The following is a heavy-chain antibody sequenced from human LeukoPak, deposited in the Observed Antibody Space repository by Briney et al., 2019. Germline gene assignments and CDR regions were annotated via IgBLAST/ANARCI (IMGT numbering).Heavy chain of an antibody. CDR2: IKGDGIST. J-gene: IGHJ4*02. D-gene: IGHD3-3*01. CDR3: AKDHYWSIDY. CDR1: GFYFSSNW. V-gene: IGHV3-74*01. Sequence: QPGGSLRLSCAASGFYFSSNWMHWVRHALGQGLVWVSRIKGDGISTNYADSVKGRFTISRDIAKNTLYLQMNSLRAEDTGVYYCAKDHYWSIDYWGRGALVTVSS.